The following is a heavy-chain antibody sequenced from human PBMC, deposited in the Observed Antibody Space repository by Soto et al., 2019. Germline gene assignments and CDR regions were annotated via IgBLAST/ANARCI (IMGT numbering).Heavy chain of an antibody. CDR3: ARVGYCSSTSCYEWNFDY. J-gene: IGHJ4*02. D-gene: IGHD2-2*03. CDR2: INHSGST. Sequence: SETLSLTCAVYGGSFSGYYWSWIRQPPGKGLEWIGEINHSGSTNYNPSLKSRVTISVDTSKNQFSLKLSSVTAADTAVYYCARVGYCSSTSCYEWNFDYWGQGTLVTVSS. V-gene: IGHV4-34*01. CDR1: GGSFSGYY.